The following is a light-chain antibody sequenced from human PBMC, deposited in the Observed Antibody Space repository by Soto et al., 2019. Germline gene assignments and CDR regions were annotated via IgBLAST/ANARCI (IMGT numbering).Light chain of an antibody. CDR1: HSVSSN. CDR3: QQCNDWPHT. J-gene: IGKJ2*01. CDR2: GAS. Sequence: EIVMTQSPATLSVSPGERATLSCRASHSVSSNLAWYQQKPGQAPRLLIYGASTRATGIPARFSGRGSGTEFTLTISSLQSEYCAVYYCQQCNDWPHTFGQGTKLEIK. V-gene: IGKV3-15*01.